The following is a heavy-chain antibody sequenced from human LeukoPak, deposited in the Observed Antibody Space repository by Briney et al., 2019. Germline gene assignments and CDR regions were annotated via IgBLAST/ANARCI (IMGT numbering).Heavy chain of an antibody. V-gene: IGHV3-23*01. CDR1: GFSFSSYA. Sequence: GGSLRLSCAASGFSFSSYAMSWVRQAPGKGLEWVSAISGSGGSTYYADSLKGRFTISRDNSKNTLYLQMNSLRAEDTAVYYCAKDPVTVSQENWFDPWGQGTLVTVSS. CDR2: ISGSGGST. CDR3: AKDPVTVSQENWFDP. J-gene: IGHJ5*02.